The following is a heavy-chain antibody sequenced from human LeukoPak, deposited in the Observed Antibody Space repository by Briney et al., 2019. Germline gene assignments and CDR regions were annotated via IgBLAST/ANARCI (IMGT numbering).Heavy chain of an antibody. CDR3: ARLSGYYIDY. CDR2: IYYSGST. J-gene: IGHJ4*02. D-gene: IGHD3-3*01. V-gene: IGHV4-59*08. CDR1: GGSISSYY. Sequence: SEALSLTCTVSGGSISSYYWSWIRHAPGKGLEWIGYIYYSGSTNYNPSLKSRVTLSVDTSKNQFSLTLSSVTAADTAVYYCARLSGYYIDYWGQGTLVTVSS.